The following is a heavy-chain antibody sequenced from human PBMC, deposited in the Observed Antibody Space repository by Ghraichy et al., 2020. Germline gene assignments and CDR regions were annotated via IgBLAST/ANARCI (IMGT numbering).Heavy chain of an antibody. CDR3: ANVGPWFGESYYYYYGMDV. Sequence: GGSLRLSCAASGFTFSSYAMSWVRQAPGKGLEWVSAISGSGGSTYYADSVKGRFTISRDNSKNTLYLQMNSLRAEDTAVYYCANVGPWFGESYYYYYGMDVWGQGTTVTVSS. D-gene: IGHD3-10*01. V-gene: IGHV3-23*01. CDR2: ISGSGGST. CDR1: GFTFSSYA. J-gene: IGHJ6*02.